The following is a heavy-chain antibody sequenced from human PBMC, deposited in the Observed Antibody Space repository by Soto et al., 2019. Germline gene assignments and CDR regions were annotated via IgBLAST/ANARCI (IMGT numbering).Heavy chain of an antibody. Sequence: QVQLVQSGAEVKKPGASVKVSCKASGYTFTSYGISGVRQAPGQGLEWMGWISAYNGNTNYARKLQGRVTITTDTSASTAYMVRRSLISDDTAVYYCARSSPRWGSTDYWGQGTLVTVSS. CDR2: ISAYNGNT. V-gene: IGHV1-18*01. CDR1: GYTFTSYG. D-gene: IGHD3-16*01. CDR3: ARSSPRWGSTDY. J-gene: IGHJ4*02.